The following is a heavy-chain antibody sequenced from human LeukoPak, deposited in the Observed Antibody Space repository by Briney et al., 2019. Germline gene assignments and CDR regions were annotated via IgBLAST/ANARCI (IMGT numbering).Heavy chain of an antibody. Sequence: ASVKVSCKASGYTFTSYGISWVRQAPGQGLEWMGWISAYNGNTNYAQKLQGRVTMTTDTSTSTAYMELRSLRSDDTAVYYCARDLSGSGSPYGMDVWGQGTTVTVSS. CDR3: ARDLSGSGSPYGMDV. J-gene: IGHJ6*02. CDR1: GYTFTSYG. D-gene: IGHD3-10*01. CDR2: ISAYNGNT. V-gene: IGHV1-18*01.